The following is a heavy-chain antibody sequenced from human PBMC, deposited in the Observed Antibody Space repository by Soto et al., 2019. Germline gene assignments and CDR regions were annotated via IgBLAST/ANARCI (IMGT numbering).Heavy chain of an antibody. D-gene: IGHD3-9*01. J-gene: IGHJ4*02. CDR3: ARVGYDILTGYPIFDY. Sequence: SETLSLTCTVSGGSISSGGYYWSWIRQHPGKGLEWIGYIYYSGSTYYNPSLKSRVTISVDTSKNQFSLKLSSVTAADTAVYYCARVGYDILTGYPIFDYWGQGTLVTVSS. CDR2: IYYSGST. CDR1: GGSISSGGYY. V-gene: IGHV4-31*02.